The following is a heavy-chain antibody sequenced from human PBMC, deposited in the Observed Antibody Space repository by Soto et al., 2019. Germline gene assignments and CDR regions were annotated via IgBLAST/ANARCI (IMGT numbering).Heavy chain of an antibody. CDR3: ARDKVSIRVGSGISQEGYFDS. J-gene: IGHJ4*02. CDR1: GFTFSIFG. Sequence: QVQLVESGGGVVQPGRSLRLSCAASGFTFSIFGMHWVRQAPGKGLEWAAIIWYDGSNAYYADSVRGRFTISRDNSKNTVYLQMTSLRADDTAFYYCARDKVSIRVGSGISQEGYFDSWGQGTLVTVSS. CDR2: IWYDGSNA. D-gene: IGHD6-13*01. V-gene: IGHV3-33*01.